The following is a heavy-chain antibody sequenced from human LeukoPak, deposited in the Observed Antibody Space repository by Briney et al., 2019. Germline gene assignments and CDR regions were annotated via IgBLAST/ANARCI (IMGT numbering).Heavy chain of an antibody. CDR1: GFTFSSYS. Sequence: GGSLRLSCAASGFTFSSYSMNWVRQAPGKGLEWVSYISSSGSTIYYADSVKGRFTISRDNAKNSLYLQMNSLRAEDTAVYYCASIAAFRERDAFDIWGQGTMVTVSS. D-gene: IGHD6-13*01. CDR2: ISSSGSTI. J-gene: IGHJ3*02. V-gene: IGHV3-48*04. CDR3: ASIAAFRERDAFDI.